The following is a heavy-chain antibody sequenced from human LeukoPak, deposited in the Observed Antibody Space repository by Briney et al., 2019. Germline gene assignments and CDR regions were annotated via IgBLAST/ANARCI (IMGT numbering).Heavy chain of an antibody. CDR2: INHSGST. J-gene: IGHJ6*03. CDR3: ARNAMYSSGWLHYYYMDV. D-gene: IGHD6-19*01. V-gene: IGHV4-34*01. Sequence: SETLSLTCAVYGGSFSGYYWSWIRQPPGKGLEWIGEINHSGSTNYNPSLKSRVTISVDKSKNQLSLKLSSVTAADTAMYYCARNAMYSSGWLHYYYMDVWGKGTTVTVSS. CDR1: GGSFSGYY.